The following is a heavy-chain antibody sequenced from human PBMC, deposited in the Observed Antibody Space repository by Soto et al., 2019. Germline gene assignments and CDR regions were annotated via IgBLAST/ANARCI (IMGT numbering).Heavy chain of an antibody. CDR2: IYYSGST. CDR1: GGSISSSY. J-gene: IGHJ3*02. D-gene: IGHD2-15*01. Sequence: PSETLSLTCTVSGGSISSSYWSWIRQPPGKGLEWIGYIYYSGSTSYNPSLKSRVTISVDTSKNQFSLNLSSVTAADTAVYYCARHRYWAVSGGTPGSFDIWGQGTMVTLS. V-gene: IGHV4-59*08. CDR3: ARHRYWAVSGGTPGSFDI.